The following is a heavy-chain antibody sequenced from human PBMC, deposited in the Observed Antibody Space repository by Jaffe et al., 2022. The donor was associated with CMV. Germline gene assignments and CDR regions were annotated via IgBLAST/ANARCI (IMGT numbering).Heavy chain of an antibody. CDR2: INLNSGGT. Sequence: QVQLVQSGAEVKKPGASVKVSCKASGYTFTGYYMHWVRQAPGQGLEWMGWINLNSGGTDYAQKFRGRVTMSADTSISTAYMELSRLSSDDTAVYYCARWRDGFSDQSGWYFDLWGRGTLVTVSS. CDR1: GYTFTGYY. V-gene: IGHV1-2*02. D-gene: IGHD2-2*01. J-gene: IGHJ2*01. CDR3: ARWRDGFSDQSGWYFDL.